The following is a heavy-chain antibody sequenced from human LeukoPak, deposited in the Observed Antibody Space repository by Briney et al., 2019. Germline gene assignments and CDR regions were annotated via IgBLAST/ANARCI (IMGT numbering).Heavy chain of an antibody. V-gene: IGHV3-20*04. Sequence: GGSLRLSCAASGFTFDDYGMSWVRQAPGKGLEWVSGINWNGGSTGYADSVKGRFTISRDNAKNSLYLQMNSLRAEDTALYYCAKIAAVGILSYYFDYWGQGTLVTVSS. J-gene: IGHJ4*02. CDR1: GFTFDDYG. CDR2: INWNGGST. D-gene: IGHD6-13*01. CDR3: AKIAAVGILSYYFDY.